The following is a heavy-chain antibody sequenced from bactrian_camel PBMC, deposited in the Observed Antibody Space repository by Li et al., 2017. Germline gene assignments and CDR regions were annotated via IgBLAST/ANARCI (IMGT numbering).Heavy chain of an antibody. Sequence: DVQLVESGGGLVQAGGSLRLSCIASGFPFSSSAMSWVRQAPGKEREGVAAIDSDGSLSYADSVKGRFTLTQSGATITTDLQMHNLKPEDTGLYYCAGSAKYVGSGNWAAPTWYDYWGQGTQVTVSS. D-gene: IGHD2*01. CDR2: IDSDGSL. CDR1: GFPFSSSA. V-gene: IGHV3S42*01. CDR3: AGSAKYVGSGNWAAPTWYDY. J-gene: IGHJ4*01.